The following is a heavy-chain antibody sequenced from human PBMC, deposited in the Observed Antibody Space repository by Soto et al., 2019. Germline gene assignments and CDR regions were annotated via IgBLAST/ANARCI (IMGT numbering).Heavy chain of an antibody. Sequence: QVQLVESGGGVVQPGRSLRLSCAASGFTFSSYGMHWVRQAPGKGLEWVAVISYDGSNKYYADSVKGRFTISRDNSKNTLYLQMNSLRAEDTAVYYCAKDAEMATISPDAFDIWGQGTMVTVSS. CDR1: GFTFSSYG. CDR3: AKDAEMATISPDAFDI. D-gene: IGHD5-12*01. CDR2: ISYDGSNK. J-gene: IGHJ3*02. V-gene: IGHV3-30*18.